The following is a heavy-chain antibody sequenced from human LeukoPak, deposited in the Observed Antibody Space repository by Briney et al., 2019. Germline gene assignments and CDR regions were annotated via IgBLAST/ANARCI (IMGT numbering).Heavy chain of an antibody. CDR3: ASTKRVEMATIRDY. CDR2: ISSSGSTI. CDR1: GFTFSDYY. D-gene: IGHD5-24*01. Sequence: GGSLRLSCAASGFTFSDYYMSWIRQAPGKGLERVSYISSSGSTIYYADSVKGRFTISRDNAKNSLYLQMNSLRAEDTAVYYCASTKRVEMATIRDYWGQGTLVTVSS. J-gene: IGHJ4*02. V-gene: IGHV3-11*01.